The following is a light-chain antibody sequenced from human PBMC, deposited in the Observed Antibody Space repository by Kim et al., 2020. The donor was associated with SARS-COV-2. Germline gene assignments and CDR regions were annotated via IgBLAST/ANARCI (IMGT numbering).Light chain of an antibody. Sequence: SVSPGERVTLSCRASQSVGTDLVWYQQKPGQSPRLLMYHASNRATGIPARFSASGSGTDFSLTISSLEPEDFAVYYCQQGTNWPPTFGQGTKLEI. V-gene: IGKV3-11*01. CDR3: QQGTNWPPT. CDR1: QSVGTD. J-gene: IGKJ2*01. CDR2: HAS.